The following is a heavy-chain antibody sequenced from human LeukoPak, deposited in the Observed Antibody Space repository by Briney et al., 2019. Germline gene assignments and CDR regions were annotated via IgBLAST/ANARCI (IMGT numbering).Heavy chain of an antibody. V-gene: IGHV1-69*01. D-gene: IGHD3-22*01. Sequence: VASVKVSCTASGGTFSSYAISWVRQAPGQGLEWMGGIIPIFGTANYAQKFQGRVTITADESTSTAYMELSSLRSEDTAVYYCARAKPRQNYYDSSGYSHYYYYGMDVWGQGTTVTVSS. CDR1: GGTFSSYA. CDR3: ARAKPRQNYYDSSGYSHYYYYGMDV. CDR2: IIPIFGTA. J-gene: IGHJ6*02.